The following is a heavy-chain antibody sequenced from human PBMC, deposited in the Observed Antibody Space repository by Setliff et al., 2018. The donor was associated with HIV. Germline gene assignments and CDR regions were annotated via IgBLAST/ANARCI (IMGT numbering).Heavy chain of an antibody. Sequence: SVKVSCKASGFTFNTSAIQWVRQASGRSLEWRGWIVVGSGNTNYAQKFQERVTITRDMSTSTSYMELTNLRSEDTAVYYCAARPGVDSSGYYDYYYMDVWAKGTTVTVSS. D-gene: IGHD3-22*01. V-gene: IGHV1-58*02. CDR3: AARPGVDSSGYYDYYYMDV. CDR1: GFTFNTSA. J-gene: IGHJ6*03. CDR2: IVVGSGNT.